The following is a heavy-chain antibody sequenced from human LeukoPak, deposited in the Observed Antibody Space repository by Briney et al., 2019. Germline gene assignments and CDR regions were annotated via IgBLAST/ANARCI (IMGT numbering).Heavy chain of an antibody. V-gene: IGHV6-1*01. J-gene: IGHJ6*03. Sequence: SQTLSLPCAISGDSVSSSSAAWNWIRQSPSRGLEWLGRTYYRSKWYNDYAVSVKSRITINPDTSKNQFSLQLNSVTPEDTAVYYCARGRLRYFDWLPDYYYYMDVWGKGTTVTVSS. CDR2: TYYRSKWYN. CDR1: GDSVSSSSAA. D-gene: IGHD3-9*01. CDR3: ARGRLRYFDWLPDYYYYMDV.